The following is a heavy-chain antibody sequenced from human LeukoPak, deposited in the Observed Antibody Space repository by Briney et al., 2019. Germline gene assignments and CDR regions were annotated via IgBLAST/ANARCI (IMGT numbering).Heavy chain of an antibody. V-gene: IGHV1-2*02. J-gene: IGHJ5*02. CDR3: ARAVITMVRGVINWFDP. Sequence: ASVKVSCKTSGHTFTSYYMHWVRQAPGQGLEWMGWINPKSGGRNYAEKFQGRVTMTSNTSISTAYMELSRLRSDDTAVYYCARAVITMVRGVINWFDPWGQGTLVTVSS. CDR2: INPKSGGR. CDR1: GHTFTSYY. D-gene: IGHD3-10*01.